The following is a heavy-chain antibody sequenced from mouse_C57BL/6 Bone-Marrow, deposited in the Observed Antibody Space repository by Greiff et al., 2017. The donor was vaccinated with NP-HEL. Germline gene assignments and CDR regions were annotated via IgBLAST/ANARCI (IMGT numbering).Heavy chain of an antibody. CDR1: GYTFTDYE. Sequence: VQLVESGAELVRPGASVTLSCKASGYTFTDYEMHWVKQTPVHGLEWIGAIDPETGGTAYNQKFKGKAILTADKSSSTAYMELRSLTSEDSAVYYCTGHYGSSYDWYFDVWGTGTTVTGSS. CDR3: TGHYGSSYDWYFDV. D-gene: IGHD1-1*01. V-gene: IGHV1-15*01. J-gene: IGHJ1*03. CDR2: IDPETGGT.